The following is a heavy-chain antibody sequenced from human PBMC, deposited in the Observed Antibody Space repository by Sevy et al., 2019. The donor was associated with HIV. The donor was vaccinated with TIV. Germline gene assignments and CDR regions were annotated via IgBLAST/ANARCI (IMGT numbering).Heavy chain of an antibody. CDR1: GYTFTGYY. J-gene: IGHJ4*02. D-gene: IGHD6-13*01. V-gene: IGHV1-2*06. CDR2: INPNSGGT. CDR3: ARDYSDRQHFPGGY. Sequence: ASVKVSCKASGYTFTGYYIHWVRQAPGQGLEWMGRINPNSGGTNYAQKFQGRVTMTRDTSISTAYMELSRLRSDDTAVYYCARDYSDRQHFPGGYWGQGTLVTVSS.